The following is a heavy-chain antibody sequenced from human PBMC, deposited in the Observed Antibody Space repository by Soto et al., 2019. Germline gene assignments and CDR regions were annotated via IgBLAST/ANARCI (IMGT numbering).Heavy chain of an antibody. Sequence: GGSLRLSCATSGFTFSNSAMNWVRQAPGKGLEWVSTISGSGGSTYCADSVKGRFTISRDNSKNTLFLQMNSLRAEDTALYYCAKGPWLRSSQFDHRGQRTPVTVSS. CDR2: ISGSGGST. J-gene: IGHJ4*02. V-gene: IGHV3-23*01. CDR1: GFTFSNSA. CDR3: AKGPWLRSSQFDH. D-gene: IGHD5-18*01.